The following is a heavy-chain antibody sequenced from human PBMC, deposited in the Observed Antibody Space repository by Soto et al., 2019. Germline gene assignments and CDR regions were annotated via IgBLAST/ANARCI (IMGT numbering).Heavy chain of an antibody. V-gene: IGHV4-4*07. CDR3: ARTVGAAYYFDF. Sequence: QVQLQESGPGLVKPSETLSLTCTVSGDSMTKYYWSWIRQPAGKGLEWIGHTYTSGSTNYNPSLQSRVTMSIDTSNNHFSLKLKSVTAADTAVYYCARTVGAAYYFDFWGQGALVTVSS. D-gene: IGHD1-26*01. J-gene: IGHJ4*02. CDR2: TYTSGST. CDR1: GDSMTKYY.